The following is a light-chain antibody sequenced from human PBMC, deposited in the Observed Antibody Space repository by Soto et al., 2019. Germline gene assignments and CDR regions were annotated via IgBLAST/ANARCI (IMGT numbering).Light chain of an antibody. V-gene: IGKV3D-20*02. J-gene: IGKJ5*01. CDR2: GAS. CDR3: QQRSNWPT. CDR1: QSVSSSY. Sequence: AQSPSALSASVGDRATMACRASQSVSSSYLAWYQQKPGQAPRLLIYGASSRATGIPARFSGSGSGADFTLTISSLEPEDFAVYYCQQRSNWPTFGQGTRLEIK.